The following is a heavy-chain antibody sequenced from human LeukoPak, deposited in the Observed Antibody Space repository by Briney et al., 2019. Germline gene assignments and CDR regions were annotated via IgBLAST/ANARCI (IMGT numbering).Heavy chain of an antibody. CDR1: GFTFSSYA. CDR3: ARDMDYYDKEFDY. D-gene: IGHD3-22*01. Sequence: HTGGSLRLSCAASGFTFSSYAMHWVRQAPGKGLEWVAVISYDGSNKYYADSVKGRFTISRDNSKNTLYLQMNSLRAEDTAVYYCARDMDYYDKEFDYWGQGTLVTVSS. CDR2: ISYDGSNK. J-gene: IGHJ4*02. V-gene: IGHV3-30*04.